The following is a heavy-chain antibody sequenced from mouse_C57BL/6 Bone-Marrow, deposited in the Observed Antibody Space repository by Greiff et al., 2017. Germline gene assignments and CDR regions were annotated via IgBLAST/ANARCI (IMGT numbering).Heavy chain of an antibody. Sequence: QVQLQQSGPGLVAPSQSLSITCTVSGFSLTSYGVDWVRQSPGKGLEWLGVIWGVGSTNYNSALKSRLSISKDNSKSQVFLKMNSLQTDDTAMYYCASAQGWPWFAYWGQGTLVTVSA. CDR3: ASAQGWPWFAY. J-gene: IGHJ3*01. CDR2: IWGVGST. V-gene: IGHV2-6*01. CDR1: GFSLTSYG. D-gene: IGHD3-3*01.